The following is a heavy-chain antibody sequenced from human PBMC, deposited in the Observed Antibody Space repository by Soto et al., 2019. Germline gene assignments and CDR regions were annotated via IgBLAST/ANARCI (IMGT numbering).Heavy chain of an antibody. Sequence: EVQLVESGGGLVQPGGSLRHSCAASGFTVSSNYMSWVRQAPGKGLEWVSVIYSGGSTYYADSVKGRFTISRDNSKNTLYLQMNSLIAEDTAVYYCASRIYCSGGSCYSDYYYYMDVWGKGTTVTVSS. CDR1: GFTVSSNY. CDR3: ASRIYCSGGSCYSDYYYYMDV. J-gene: IGHJ6*03. V-gene: IGHV3-66*01. CDR2: IYSGGST. D-gene: IGHD2-15*01.